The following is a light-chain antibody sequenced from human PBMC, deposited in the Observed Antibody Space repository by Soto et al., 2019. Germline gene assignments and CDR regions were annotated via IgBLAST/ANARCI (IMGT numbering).Light chain of an antibody. V-gene: IGLV7-43*01. CDR3: LLYYDGTYV. CDR2: SSS. Sequence: QAVWTQDPSLNVSPGGTVTLTCASSTGAVTSGYSPNWIQQKPGQAPRALVYSSSKKHSWTPARFSGSLLGGKAALTLSGVQPEDEAEYYCLLYYDGTYVFGTGTKVTVL. CDR1: TGAVTSGYS. J-gene: IGLJ1*01.